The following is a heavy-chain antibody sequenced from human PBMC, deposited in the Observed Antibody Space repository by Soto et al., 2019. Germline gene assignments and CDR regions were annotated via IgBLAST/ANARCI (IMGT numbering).Heavy chain of an antibody. V-gene: IGHV1-18*01. Sequence: ASMKVSWKTAGYPFTSSRLSWVRRAPGQGLEWMGWISPHNGNAKYAQKFQDRVTMTADTAASTVYMELRSLRSDDSAVFYCARDRSGWYDLWGQGTLVTVS. CDR2: ISPHNGNA. CDR3: ARDRSGWYDL. D-gene: IGHD6-19*01. CDR1: GYPFTSSR. J-gene: IGHJ4*02.